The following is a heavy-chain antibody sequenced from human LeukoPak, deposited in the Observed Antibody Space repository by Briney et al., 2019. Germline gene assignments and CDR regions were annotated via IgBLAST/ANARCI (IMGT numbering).Heavy chain of an antibody. D-gene: IGHD6-13*01. Sequence: ASVKVSCKGSGYTFTNYAMHWVRQAPGQRLEWMGWINAGNGNTKYSQKFQGRVTITRDTSASTAYMELSSLRSEDTAVYYCARGEAGYYFDYWGQGTLVTVSS. CDR2: INAGNGNT. CDR3: ARGEAGYYFDY. V-gene: IGHV1-3*01. J-gene: IGHJ4*02. CDR1: GYTFTNYA.